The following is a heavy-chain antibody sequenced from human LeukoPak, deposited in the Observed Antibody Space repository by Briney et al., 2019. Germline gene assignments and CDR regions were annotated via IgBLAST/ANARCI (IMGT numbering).Heavy chain of an antibody. CDR1: GCTFSDYY. J-gene: IGHJ4*02. V-gene: IGHV3-11*01. CDR3: ARSRAWELLLDY. D-gene: IGHD1-26*01. CDR2: ISSSGSTI. Sequence: PGGSLRLSCAASGCTFSDYYMSWIRQAPGKGLEWVSYISSSGSTIYYADSVKGRFTISRDNAKKSLYLQMNGLRAEDTAVYYCARSRAWELLLDYWGQGTLVTVSS.